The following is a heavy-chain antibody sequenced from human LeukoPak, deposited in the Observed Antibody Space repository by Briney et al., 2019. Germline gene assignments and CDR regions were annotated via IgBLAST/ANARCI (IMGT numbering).Heavy chain of an antibody. CDR1: GFTFNYYT. Sequence: GGSLRLSCAASGFTFNYYTMDWVRQAPGKGLEWVSYISSSSTNIHYADSVKGRFTISRDNAKNSLYLQMNSLRAEDTGVYYCARLRRNSDKSGFYYYYDYWGQGTLVTVSS. J-gene: IGHJ4*02. CDR2: ISSSSTNI. D-gene: IGHD3-22*01. CDR3: ARLRRNSDKSGFYYYYDY. V-gene: IGHV3-21*06.